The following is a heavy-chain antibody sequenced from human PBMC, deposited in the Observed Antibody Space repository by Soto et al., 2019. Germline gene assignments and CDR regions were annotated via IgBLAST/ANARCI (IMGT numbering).Heavy chain of an antibody. CDR1: GFAFSSYG. D-gene: IGHD6-13*01. V-gene: IGHV3-23*01. Sequence: EVQLLESGGGLVQPGGSLRLSCAASGFAFSSYGMSWVRQAPGKGLEWVSGISGSGANTYYEASVKGRFTISRDNSEHTLFLQMNSLRDKDTAVYLCAKVSSSGWYDAFDIWGQGTLVTVSS. J-gene: IGHJ3*02. CDR3: AKVSSSGWYDAFDI. CDR2: ISGSGANT.